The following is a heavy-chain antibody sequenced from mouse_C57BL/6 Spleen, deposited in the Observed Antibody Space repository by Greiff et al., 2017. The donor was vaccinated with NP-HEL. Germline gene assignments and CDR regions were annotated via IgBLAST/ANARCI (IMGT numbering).Heavy chain of an antibody. CDR1: GYTFTDYN. V-gene: IGHV1-22*01. CDR3: AREESSYYGSSYWCAY. D-gene: IGHD1-1*01. CDR2: INPNTGGT. J-gene: IGHJ3*01. Sequence: VQLQQSGPELVKPGASVKMSCKASGYTFTDYNMHWVKQSHGKSLEWIGYINPNTGGTSYNQKFKGKATLTVNKSSSTAYMELRSLTSPYSAVYYGAREESSYYGSSYWCAYWGQGTLVTVSA.